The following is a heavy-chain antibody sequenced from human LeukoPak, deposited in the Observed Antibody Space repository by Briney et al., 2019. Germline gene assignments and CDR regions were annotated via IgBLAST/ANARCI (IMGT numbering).Heavy chain of an antibody. Sequence: SVKVSCKASGGTFSSYAISWVRQAPGQGLEWMGGIVPIFGTANYAQKFQGRVTITADESTSTAYVELSSLRSEDTAVYYCARALGYCSGGSCLPLKYYFDYWGQGTLVTVSS. CDR3: ARALGYCSGGSCLPLKYYFDY. CDR2: IVPIFGTA. J-gene: IGHJ4*02. D-gene: IGHD2-15*01. V-gene: IGHV1-69*01. CDR1: GGTFSSYA.